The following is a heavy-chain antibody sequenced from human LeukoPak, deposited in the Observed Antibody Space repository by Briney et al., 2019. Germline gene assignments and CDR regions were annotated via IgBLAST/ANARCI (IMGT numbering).Heavy chain of an antibody. V-gene: IGHV3-23*01. CDR2: ISGSGGST. CDR3: AKGHNCSSTSCYSVSTYYYGMDV. J-gene: IGHJ6*02. D-gene: IGHD2-2*01. CDR1: GFTFSSYA. Sequence: GGSLRLSCAASGFTFSSYAMSWVRQAPGKGLEWVSAISGSGGSTYYADSVKGRFTISRDNSKNTLYLQMNSLRAEDTAVYYCAKGHNCSSTSCYSVSTYYYGMDVWGQGTTVTVSS.